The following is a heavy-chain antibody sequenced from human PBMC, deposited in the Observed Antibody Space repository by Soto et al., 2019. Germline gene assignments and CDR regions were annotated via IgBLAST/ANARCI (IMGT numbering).Heavy chain of an antibody. J-gene: IGHJ6*02. CDR1: GGTFSSYA. D-gene: IGHD2-2*01. Sequence: SVKVSCKASGGTFSSYAISWVRQAPGQGLEWMGWTIANYGTTNYAQKFQNRVTITADASTSTAYMELRSLRSEDTAVYYCARGRLCSRTNCYVDIMDIWGQXTTVTVSS. CDR2: TIANYGTT. V-gene: IGHV1-69*13. CDR3: ARGRLCSRTNCYVDIMDI.